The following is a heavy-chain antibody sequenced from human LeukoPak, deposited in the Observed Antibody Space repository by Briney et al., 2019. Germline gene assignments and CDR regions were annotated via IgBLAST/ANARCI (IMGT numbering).Heavy chain of an antibody. Sequence: GGSLRLSCAASGFTFSSYAMSWVRQAPGKGLEWVSAVSGSGGSTYYADSAKGRFTISRDNSKNTVYLQMNSLRAEDTAVYYCARDRSGDSTAYYTDYWGQGTLVTVSS. V-gene: IGHV3-23*01. CDR1: GFTFSSYA. CDR3: ARDRSGDSTAYYTDY. J-gene: IGHJ4*02. D-gene: IGHD3-22*01. CDR2: VSGSGGST.